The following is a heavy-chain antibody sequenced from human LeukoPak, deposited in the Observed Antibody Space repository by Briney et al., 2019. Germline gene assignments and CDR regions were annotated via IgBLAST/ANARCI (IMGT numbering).Heavy chain of an antibody. CDR2: INAGNGNT. J-gene: IGHJ4*02. Sequence: ASVKVSCKASGYTFTSYAMHWVRQAPGQRLEWMGWINAGNGNTKYSQKFQGRVTITRDTSASTAYMELSSLRSEDTAVYYCAIIINVRSGSYYPLFDYWGQGTLVTVSS. CDR1: GYTFTSYA. V-gene: IGHV1-3*01. D-gene: IGHD3-10*01. CDR3: AIIINVRSGSYYPLFDY.